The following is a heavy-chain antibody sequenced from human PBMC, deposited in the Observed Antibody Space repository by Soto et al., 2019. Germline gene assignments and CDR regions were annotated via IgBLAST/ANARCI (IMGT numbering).Heavy chain of an antibody. CDR2: ISAYNGDT. J-gene: IGHJ6*02. CDR3: ARPVDYYYYDMDV. CDR1: GYTFTSFC. Sequence: ASVKVSCKASGYTFTSFCINWVRQAPGQGLEWMGWISAYNGDTNYAQKLQGRVTMTTDTSTTTAYMELRSLRSDDKAVYYCARPVDYYYYDMDVWGQGTTVTVSS. V-gene: IGHV1-18*01.